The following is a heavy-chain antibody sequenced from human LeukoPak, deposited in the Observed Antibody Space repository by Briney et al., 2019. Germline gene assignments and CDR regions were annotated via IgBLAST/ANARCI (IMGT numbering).Heavy chain of an antibody. CDR3: TTDSRLADYYGMDV. CDR1: GFTFSNAW. CDR2: IKSKTDGGTT. Sequence: GGSLRLSCAASGFTFSNAWMSWVRQAPGKGLEWVGRIKSKTDGGTTDYAAPVKGRFTISRDDSKNTLYLQMNSLKTEDTAVYYCTTDSRLADYYGMDVWGQGTTVTVSS. J-gene: IGHJ6*02. V-gene: IGHV3-15*01.